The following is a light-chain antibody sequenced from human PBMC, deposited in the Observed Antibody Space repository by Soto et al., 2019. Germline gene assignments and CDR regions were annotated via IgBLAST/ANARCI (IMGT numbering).Light chain of an antibody. CDR1: QSVSSNY. Sequence: EIVLTQSPGTLSLSPGERATLSCRASQSVSSNYLAWFQHKPGQAPRLLIFGASNRATGIPDRFSGSGSGTDFTLTISSLEPEDFEVYYWQQYGSYPTFGQGTKLEIK. J-gene: IGKJ2*01. CDR2: GAS. V-gene: IGKV3-20*01. CDR3: QQYGSYPT.